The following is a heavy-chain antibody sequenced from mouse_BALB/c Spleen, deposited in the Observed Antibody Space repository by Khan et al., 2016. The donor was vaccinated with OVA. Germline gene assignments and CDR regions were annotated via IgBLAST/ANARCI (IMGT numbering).Heavy chain of an antibody. CDR2: INTHSGVP. Sequence: QIQLVQSGPELKKPGETVRISCKASGYTFTTAEMQWVQKMPGKGLKWIGWINTHSGVPKYAEDFKGRFAFSLETSASTAYLQITNLKNEDTATYVWARGGSAYYRYDGGAMDYWGQGTSVTVSS. V-gene: IGHV9-4*02. CDR3: ARGGSAYYRYDGGAMDY. J-gene: IGHJ4*01. D-gene: IGHD2-14*01. CDR1: GYTFTTAE.